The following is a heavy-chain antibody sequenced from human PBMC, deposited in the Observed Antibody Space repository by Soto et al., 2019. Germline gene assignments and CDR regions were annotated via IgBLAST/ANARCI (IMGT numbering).Heavy chain of an antibody. CDR1: GFTFSSYA. CDR3: ARVRGSGSYYNPHFDY. V-gene: IGHV3-30-3*01. Sequence: GGSLRLSCAASGFTFSSYAMHWVRQAPGKGLEWVAVISYDGSNKYYADSVKGRFTISRDNSKNTLYLQMNSLRAEDTAVYYCARVRGSGSYYNPHFDYWGQGTLVTVSS. D-gene: IGHD3-10*01. J-gene: IGHJ4*02. CDR2: ISYDGSNK.